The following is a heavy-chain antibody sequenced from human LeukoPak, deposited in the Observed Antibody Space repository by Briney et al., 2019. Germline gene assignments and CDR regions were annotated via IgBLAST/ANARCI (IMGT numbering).Heavy chain of an antibody. CDR3: ARHNPFYGDYEGGSWYFDL. J-gene: IGHJ2*01. CDR1: GGSISSYY. CDR2: IYYSGST. Sequence: SSETLSLTCTVSGGSISSYYWSWIRQPPGKGLEWIGYIYYSGSTNYNPSLKSRVTISVDTSKNQFPLKLSSVTAADTAVYYCARHNPFYGDYEGGSWYFDLWGRGTLVTVSS. D-gene: IGHD4-17*01. V-gene: IGHV4-59*08.